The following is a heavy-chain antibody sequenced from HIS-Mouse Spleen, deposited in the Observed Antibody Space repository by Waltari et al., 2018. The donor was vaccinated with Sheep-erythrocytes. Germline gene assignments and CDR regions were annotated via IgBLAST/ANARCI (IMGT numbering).Heavy chain of an antibody. CDR2: ISSRSSYI. CDR3: ARGAKSSGETRIIDY. CDR1: GFTFSSYS. D-gene: IGHD7-27*01. V-gene: IGHV3-21*01. J-gene: IGHJ4*02. Sequence: EVQLVESGGGLVKPGGSLRLSCAASGFTFSSYSMNWVRQAPGEGLEWVSSISSRSSYIYYADSVKGRFTISRDNAKNSLYLQMNSLRAEDTAVYYCARGAKSSGETRIIDYWGQGTLVTVSS.